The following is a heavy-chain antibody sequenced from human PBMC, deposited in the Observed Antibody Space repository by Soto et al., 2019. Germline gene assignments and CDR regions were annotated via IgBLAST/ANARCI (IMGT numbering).Heavy chain of an antibody. D-gene: IGHD3-3*01. Sequence: SETLSLTCTVSGGSISRYYWSWIRQPPGKGLEWIGYIYYSGSTNYNPSLKSRVTISVDTSKNQFSLKLSSVTAADTAVYFCAREKRFLEWLSPGHYYYYMDVWGKGTTVTVSS. CDR1: GGSISRYY. V-gene: IGHV4-59*01. J-gene: IGHJ6*03. CDR2: IYYSGST. CDR3: AREKRFLEWLSPGHYYYYMDV.